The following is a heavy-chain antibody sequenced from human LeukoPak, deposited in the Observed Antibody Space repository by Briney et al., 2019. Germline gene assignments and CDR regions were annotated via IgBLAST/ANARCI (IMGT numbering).Heavy chain of an antibody. Sequence: SETLSLTCAVYGGSFSGYYWSWIRQPPGKGLEWIGEINHSGSTNYNPSLKSRVTISVDTSKNQFSLKLSSVTAADTAVYYCARGEYSSSSVNYWGQGTQVTVSS. CDR3: ARGEYSSSSVNY. CDR2: INHSGST. J-gene: IGHJ4*02. CDR1: GGSFSGYY. V-gene: IGHV4-34*01. D-gene: IGHD6-6*01.